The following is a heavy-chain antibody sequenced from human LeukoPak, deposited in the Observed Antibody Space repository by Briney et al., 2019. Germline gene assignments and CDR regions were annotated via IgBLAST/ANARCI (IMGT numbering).Heavy chain of an antibody. J-gene: IGHJ4*02. CDR1: GFTFSSYG. V-gene: IGHV3-23*01. Sequence: GGTLRLSFAASGFTFSSYGMSWVRQAPGKGLEWVSTISGSPVSTYYADSVKGRFTISRDNSKNTLYLQMNSLRAEDTAVYYCAKVGYGPSGIDYWGQGTLVTVSS. D-gene: IGHD4-17*01. CDR3: AKVGYGPSGIDY. CDR2: ISGSPVST.